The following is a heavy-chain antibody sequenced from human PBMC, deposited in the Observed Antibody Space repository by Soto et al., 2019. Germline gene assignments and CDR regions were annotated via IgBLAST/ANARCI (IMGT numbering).Heavy chain of an antibody. V-gene: IGHV4-39*07. D-gene: IGHD2-21*02. J-gene: IGHJ4*02. CDR3: ARDGMTTGDT. CDR1: GGSISSSGYY. CDR2: ISYKGTP. Sequence: SETLSLTCTVSGGSISSSGYYWGLIRQPPGKGLEWIGSISYKGTPYYNPSLKSRVTISVDMSKNRISLKLDSVTAADAGVYFCARDGMTTGDTWGPGTLVTVSS.